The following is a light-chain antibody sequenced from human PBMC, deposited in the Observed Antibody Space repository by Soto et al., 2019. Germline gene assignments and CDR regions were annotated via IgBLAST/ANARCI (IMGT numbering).Light chain of an antibody. CDR3: QQYNRLIT. CDR1: QTVGSW. CDR2: DAT. V-gene: IGKV1-5*01. Sequence: DIQMTQSPSIFSASVLDGVTTTVRASQTVGSWVAWYQQKPGKAPKLLVYDATSLESGVSSRFSGSGYGTDFTLSINNLQTDDFATYYCQQYNRLITFGQGTRLEIK. J-gene: IGKJ5*01.